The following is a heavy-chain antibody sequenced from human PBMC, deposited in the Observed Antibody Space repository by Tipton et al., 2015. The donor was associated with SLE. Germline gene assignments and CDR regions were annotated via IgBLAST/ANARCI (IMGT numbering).Heavy chain of an antibody. CDR3: AREEPLQRWPHGAFDI. J-gene: IGHJ3*02. Sequence: SLRLSCAASGFTVSSNYMSWVRQAPGKGLEWVSVIYSGSSTYYADSVKGRFTISRHKSKNTLYLQMNSLRAEDTAVYYCAREEPLQRWPHGAFDIWGQGTMVTVSS. D-gene: IGHD6-19*01. CDR2: IYSGSST. CDR1: GFTVSSNY. V-gene: IGHV3-53*04.